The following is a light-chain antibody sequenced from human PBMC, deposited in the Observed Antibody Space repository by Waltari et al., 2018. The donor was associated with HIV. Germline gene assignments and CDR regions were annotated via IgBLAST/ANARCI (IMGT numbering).Light chain of an antibody. J-gene: IGLJ3*02. Sequence: QSALTQPPSASGSPGQSVTISCTGTSSDVGGYHYVSWYQQHPGKAPKLMIYEVSKRPSGVPYRFSGSKSGNTASLTVSGLQAEEEADYYCSSYAGSNNLVFGGGTKLTVL. CDR2: EVS. CDR1: SSDVGGYHY. V-gene: IGLV2-8*01. CDR3: SSYAGSNNLV.